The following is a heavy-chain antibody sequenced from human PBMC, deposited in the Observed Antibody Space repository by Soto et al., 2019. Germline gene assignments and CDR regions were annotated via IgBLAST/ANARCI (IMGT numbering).Heavy chain of an antibody. Sequence: GESLKISCAASGFTFSSYAMTWVRQAPGKGLEWVSIVSYNGGDTYYADSVKGRFTISSDNSKDTVDLQMNGLRAEDTAVYYCARYIRGPTVYYFDFWGPGVLVTVSS. D-gene: IGHD1-1*01. V-gene: IGHV3-23*01. CDR2: VSYNGGDT. J-gene: IGHJ4*02. CDR1: GFTFSSYA. CDR3: ARYIRGPTVYYFDF.